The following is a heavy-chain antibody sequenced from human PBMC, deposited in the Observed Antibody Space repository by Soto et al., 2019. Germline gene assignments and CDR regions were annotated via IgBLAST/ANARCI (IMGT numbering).Heavy chain of an antibody. D-gene: IGHD3-16*01. CDR1: GRTFSRYA. J-gene: IGHJ5*02. CDR3: ARVGDHTNP. V-gene: IGHV1-69*01. CDR2: IIPMFGTT. Sequence: QVQLVQSGAEVQPPGSSMKVSCTASGRTFSRYAINWVRQAPGQGLEWMGGIIPMFGTTNYAQKVQGRVTITADDSTSTTHLEPSNLRCEEMAVYYCARVGDHTNPWGQGTLVPVSS.